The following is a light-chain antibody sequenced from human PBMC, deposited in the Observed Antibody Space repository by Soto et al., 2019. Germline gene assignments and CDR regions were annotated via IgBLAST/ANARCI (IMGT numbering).Light chain of an antibody. V-gene: IGKV3-20*01. Sequence: EIVLTQSPGTLSLSPGERATLSCRASQSLSSRYLAWYQQKAGRAPRLLIYGASTTATGIPDRFSGIGSGTGFTLIISRLEPEDFAVYFCQQYGSSPNTFGQGTRLEIK. CDR2: GAS. J-gene: IGKJ5*01. CDR1: QSLSSRY. CDR3: QQYGSSPNT.